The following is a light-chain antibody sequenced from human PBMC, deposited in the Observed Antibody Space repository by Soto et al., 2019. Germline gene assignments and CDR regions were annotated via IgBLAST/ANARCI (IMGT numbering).Light chain of an antibody. CDR2: EGS. J-gene: IGLJ3*02. CDR1: NNDVANYNL. CDR3: CSYAGSRSGV. Sequence: QSALTQPASVSGSPGQSITISCTGTNNDVANYNLVSWYQQHPGKAPKLRIYEGSKRPSGVSNRFSGSKSANTACLTISGLEADDEADYYSCSYAGSRSGVFVGGTKLTVL. V-gene: IGLV2-23*01.